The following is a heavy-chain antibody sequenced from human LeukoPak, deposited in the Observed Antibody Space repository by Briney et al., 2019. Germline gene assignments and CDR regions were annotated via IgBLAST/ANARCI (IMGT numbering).Heavy chain of an antibody. J-gene: IGHJ3*01. Sequence: GGSLRLSCAASGFNFYYDWMSWVRQAPGKGLEWVGRIKSKTDGGTTEYAAPVKGRFTISRDDSRNTLYLQMSSLETEDTAVYYCVRDQYCASSSCPGAFDLWGQGTVVTVSS. D-gene: IGHD2-2*01. CDR2: IKSKTDGGTT. CDR1: GFNFYYDW. V-gene: IGHV3-15*01. CDR3: VRDQYCASSSCPGAFDL.